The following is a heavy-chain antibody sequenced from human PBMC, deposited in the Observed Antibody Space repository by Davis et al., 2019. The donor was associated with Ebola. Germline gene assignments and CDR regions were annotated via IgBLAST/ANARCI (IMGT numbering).Heavy chain of an antibody. CDR1: GFTVSSNY. V-gene: IGHV3-53*05. CDR2: TYSGGTT. CDR3: AKEMSAAAGPGYFDL. J-gene: IGHJ2*01. Sequence: GESLKISCAASGFTVSSNYMSWVRQAPGKGLEWVSVTYSGGTTYYADSVKGRFTISRDNSKNTLYLQMNSLRAEDTAVYYCAKEMSAAAGPGYFDLWGRGTLVTVSS. D-gene: IGHD6-13*01.